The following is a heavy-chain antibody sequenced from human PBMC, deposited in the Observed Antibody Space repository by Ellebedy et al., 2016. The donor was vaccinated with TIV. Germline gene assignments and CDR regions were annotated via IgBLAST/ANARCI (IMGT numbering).Heavy chain of an antibody. Sequence: PGGSLRLSCAASGFTLSVFSMSWVRQAPGKGLEWVADIKPDGSERNYVDSGKGRFTVSRDNAENSLYLQMNNLRVDDTAVYFCARGRLGLDYWGQGALVTVSS. D-gene: IGHD3-16*01. CDR2: IKPDGSER. CDR3: ARGRLGLDY. CDR1: GFTLSVFS. V-gene: IGHV3-7*01. J-gene: IGHJ4*02.